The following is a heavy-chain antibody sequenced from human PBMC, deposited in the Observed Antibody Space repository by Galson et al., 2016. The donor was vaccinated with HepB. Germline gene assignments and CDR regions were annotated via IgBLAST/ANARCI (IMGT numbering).Heavy chain of an antibody. D-gene: IGHD3-16*01. CDR1: GFSVSSNY. Sequence: SLRLSCAASGFSVSSNYMNWVRQAPGKGLEWVSIIYNSGRTYYADSVKGRFTLSRANSKNTLYLQMNRLRAEDTAVYYCARDREGAEAATSLGLGFYYHYYMDVWGTGTTVTVSS. CDR2: IYNSGRT. V-gene: IGHV3-53*01. CDR3: ARDREGAEAATSLGLGFYYHYYMDV. J-gene: IGHJ6*03.